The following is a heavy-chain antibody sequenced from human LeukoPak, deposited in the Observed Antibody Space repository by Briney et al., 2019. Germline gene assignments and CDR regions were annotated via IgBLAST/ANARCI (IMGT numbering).Heavy chain of an antibody. J-gene: IGHJ4*02. Sequence: GGSLRLSCVASGVTFEDYVMHWVRQVPGKGLQSVALISWDSDSTYYEESVRGRFTISRDNSKKSLYLEMNDLRTADSALYYCAKGSNYDFWSGYPPGYFDFWGQGTLVTVSS. V-gene: IGHV3-43*01. CDR3: AKGSNYDFWSGYPPGYFDF. CDR2: ISWDSDST. D-gene: IGHD3-3*01. CDR1: GVTFEDYV.